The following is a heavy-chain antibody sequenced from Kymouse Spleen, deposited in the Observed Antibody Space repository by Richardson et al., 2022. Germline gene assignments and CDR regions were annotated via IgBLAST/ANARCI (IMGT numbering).Heavy chain of an antibody. J-gene: IGHJ6*02. V-gene: IGHV4-61*01. D-gene: IGHD1-20*01,IGHD1-7*01. CDR2: IYYSGST. CDR1: GGSVSSGSYY. CDR3: ARGITGSYYYYYGMDV. Sequence: QVQLQESGPGLVKPSETLSLTCTVSGGSVSSGSYYWSWIRQPPGKGLEWIGYIYYSGSTNYNPSLKSRVTISVDTSKNQFSLKLSSVTAADTAVYYCARGITGSYYYYYGMDVWGQGTTVTVSS.